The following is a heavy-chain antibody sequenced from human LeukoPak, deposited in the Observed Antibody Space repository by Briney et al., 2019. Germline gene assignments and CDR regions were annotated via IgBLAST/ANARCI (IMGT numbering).Heavy chain of an antibody. V-gene: IGHV4-39*01. CDR2: IYYGRSI. D-gene: IGHD6-6*01. CDR1: GVSTSSSSYY. J-gene: IGHJ5*02. CDR3: ARHWVTSSSTNWFDG. Sequence: SETLPLTCTLSGVSTSSSSYYWGWIRHPPGNGLDWICLIYYGRSIYYNPSVKSRVTISLDTSKNQFSLKLSSLTAADTAVYYCARHWVTSSSTNWFDGWGEGALVTV.